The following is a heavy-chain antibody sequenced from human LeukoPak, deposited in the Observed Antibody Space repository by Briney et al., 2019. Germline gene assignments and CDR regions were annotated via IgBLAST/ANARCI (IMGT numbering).Heavy chain of an antibody. CDR1: GFAFSDYS. CDR3: ARDGIAAAFDY. J-gene: IGHJ4*02. V-gene: IGHV3-21*01. CDR2: ISSRSTYI. D-gene: IGHD6-13*01. Sequence: GGSLRLSCAASGFAFSDYSINWVRQAPGKGLEWVSSISSRSTYIYYADSVKGRFTISSDNAKNTLYLQMNSLRVEDTAVYYCARDGIAAAFDYWGQGTLVTVSS.